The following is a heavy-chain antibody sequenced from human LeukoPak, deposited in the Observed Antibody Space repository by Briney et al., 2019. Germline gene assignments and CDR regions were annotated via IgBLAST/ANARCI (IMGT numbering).Heavy chain of an antibody. CDR3: ARGHRSYSWFDP. CDR1: GGSISSYY. CDR2: IYYSGST. Sequence: SSETLSLTCTVSGGSISSYYWSWIRQPPGKRLEWIGHIYYSGSTNYNPSLKSRVTISVDTSRNQFSLKLRSVTAADTAVYYCARGHRSYSWFDPWGQGTLVTVSS. D-gene: IGHD3-10*01. J-gene: IGHJ5*02. V-gene: IGHV4-59*01.